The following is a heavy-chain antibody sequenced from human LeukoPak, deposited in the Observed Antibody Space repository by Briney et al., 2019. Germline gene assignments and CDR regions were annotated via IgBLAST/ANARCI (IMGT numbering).Heavy chain of an antibody. D-gene: IGHD2-2*01. J-gene: IGHJ4*02. CDR2: INPNDGDT. Sequence: ASVKVSCKASGYTFTDCYMHWVRQAPGQGFEWMRWINPNDGDTNYAQKFQGRVTMTRDMSISTAHMEVSRLRSDDTAVYYCARANFLYCSSSTCLFDYWGQGTLVTVSS. CDR1: GYTFTDCY. V-gene: IGHV1-2*02. CDR3: ARANFLYCSSSTCLFDY.